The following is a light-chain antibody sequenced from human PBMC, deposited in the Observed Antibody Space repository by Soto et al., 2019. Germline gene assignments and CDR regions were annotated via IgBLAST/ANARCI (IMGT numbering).Light chain of an antibody. CDR2: AAS. CDR3: QQSFSTPRT. V-gene: IGKV1-39*01. J-gene: IGKJ1*01. CDR1: QTISDF. Sequence: DIQMTQSPSTLSASVGARVTITCRASQTISDFLNWYQHKPGKAPKLLIYAASSLQGGVPSRFSGSGSGTNVTLTISGLQPEDVATYFGQQSFSTPRTFGQGTKVDIK.